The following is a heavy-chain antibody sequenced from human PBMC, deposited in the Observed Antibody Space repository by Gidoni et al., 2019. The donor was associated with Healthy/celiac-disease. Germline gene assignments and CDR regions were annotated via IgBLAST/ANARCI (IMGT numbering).Heavy chain of an antibody. V-gene: IGHV4-39*07. D-gene: IGHD3-9*01. CDR2: IYYSGST. CDR1: GGSIRSSSYY. Sequence: QLQLQESGPGLVKPSETLSLTCTVSGGSIRSSSYYWGWIRQPPGKGLEWIGSIYYSGSTYYNPSLKSRVTISVDTFKNQFSLKLSSVTAADTAVYYCARDGPRYFDWLLNWFDPWGQGTLVTVSS. CDR3: ARDGPRYFDWLLNWFDP. J-gene: IGHJ5*02.